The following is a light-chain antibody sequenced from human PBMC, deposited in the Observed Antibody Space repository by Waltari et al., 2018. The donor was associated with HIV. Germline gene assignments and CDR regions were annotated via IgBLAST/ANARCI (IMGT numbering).Light chain of an antibody. CDR3: CSYAGTFRV. CDR2: LNT. CDR1: TSNLGAGYN. Sequence: QSVLTQPPSVSGAPGQRVTISCTGSTSNLGAGYNVHWYQQFPGTAPKLLIYLNTNRPSGVPDRFSGSKSGTSASLAIAGLQAEDEADYHCCSYAGTFRVFGGGTKLTVL. V-gene: IGLV1-40*01. J-gene: IGLJ3*02.